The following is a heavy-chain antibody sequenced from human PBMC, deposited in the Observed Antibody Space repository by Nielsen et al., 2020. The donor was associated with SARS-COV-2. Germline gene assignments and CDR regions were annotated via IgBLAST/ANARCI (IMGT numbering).Heavy chain of an antibody. J-gene: IGHJ2*01. Sequence: GESLKISCQGSGYSFTNYWIGWVRQMPGKGLEWMGIIYPDDSDTSYSPSFQGQVTISADKSLNTAYLQWGSLKASDTALYYCARLGGRWLPNWYFDLWGRGTLVTVSS. CDR3: ARLGGRWLPNWYFDL. CDR2: IYPDDSDT. D-gene: IGHD3-22*01. CDR1: GYSFTNYW. V-gene: IGHV5-51*01.